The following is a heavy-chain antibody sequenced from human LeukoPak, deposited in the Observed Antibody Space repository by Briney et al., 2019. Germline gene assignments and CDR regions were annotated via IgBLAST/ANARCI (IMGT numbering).Heavy chain of an antibody. Sequence: SETLSLTCAVYGGSFSGYYWSWIRQPPGKGLEWIGEINHSGSTNYNPSLKSRVTISVDTSKNQFSLKLSSVTAADTAVYYCAREGAGCYDYWGQGTLVTVSS. D-gene: IGHD2-15*01. CDR3: AREGAGCYDY. CDR1: GGSFSGYY. V-gene: IGHV4-34*01. J-gene: IGHJ4*02. CDR2: INHSGST.